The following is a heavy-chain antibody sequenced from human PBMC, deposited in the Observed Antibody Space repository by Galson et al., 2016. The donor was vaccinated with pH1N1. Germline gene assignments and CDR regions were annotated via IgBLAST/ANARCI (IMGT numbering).Heavy chain of an antibody. CDR1: GFTFSSYA. V-gene: IGHV3-30-3*01. Sequence: SLRLSCAASGFTFSSYAIHWVRQAPGKGLEWVAIISYDGSNKYYADSVKGRFTISRDNSKNTLYLQMNSLRAEDTAVYYCARGGFGPREDAFDIRGQGTMVTVSS. CDR3: ARGGFGPREDAFDI. CDR2: ISYDGSNK. D-gene: IGHD3-10*01. J-gene: IGHJ3*02.